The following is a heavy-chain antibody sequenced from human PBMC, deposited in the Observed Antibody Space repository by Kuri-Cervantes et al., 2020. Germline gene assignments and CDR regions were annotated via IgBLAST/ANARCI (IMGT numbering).Heavy chain of an antibody. CDR2: IKQDGSEK. Sequence: GGSLRLSCAASGFTFSSYWMSWVRQAPGKGLEWVANIKQDGSEKYYVDSVKGRFTISRDNAKNSLYLQMNSLRAGDTAVYYCATLLGPDAFDIWGQGTMVTVSS. V-gene: IGHV3-7*01. CDR3: ATLLGPDAFDI. D-gene: IGHD2-21*01. CDR1: GFTFSSYW. J-gene: IGHJ3*02.